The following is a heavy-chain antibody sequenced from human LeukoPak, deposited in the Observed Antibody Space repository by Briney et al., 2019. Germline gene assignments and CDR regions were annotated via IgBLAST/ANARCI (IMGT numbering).Heavy chain of an antibody. D-gene: IGHD4-11*01. CDR2: ISYDGSNK. CDR3: ARADYSKPQDY. CDR1: GFTFSSYA. Sequence: GGSLRLSCAASGFTFSSYAMHWVRQAPGKGLEWVAVISYDGSNKYYADSVKGRFTISRDNSKNTLYLQMNSLRAEDTAVYYCARADYSKPQDYWGQGTLVTVSS. V-gene: IGHV3-30-3*01. J-gene: IGHJ4*02.